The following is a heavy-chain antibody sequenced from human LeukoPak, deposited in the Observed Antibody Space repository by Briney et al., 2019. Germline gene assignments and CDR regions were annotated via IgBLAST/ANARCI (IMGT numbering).Heavy chain of an antibody. V-gene: IGHV3-48*03. J-gene: IGHJ4*02. D-gene: IGHD3-16*02. CDR3: AKQDYVWGSYRTALDS. Sequence: GGSLRLSCAASGFTFSSYEMNWVRQAPGKGLEWVSYISSSGSTIYYADSVKGRFTISRDNAKNSLYLQMNSLRAEDTAVYYCAKQDYVWGSYRTALDSWGQGTLVTVSS. CDR1: GFTFSSYE. CDR2: ISSSGSTI.